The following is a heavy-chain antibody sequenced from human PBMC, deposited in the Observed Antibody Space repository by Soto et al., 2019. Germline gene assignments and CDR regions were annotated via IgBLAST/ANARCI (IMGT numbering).Heavy chain of an antibody. Sequence: PSGDLALSCQVYGLSLPHVSRSWIRPPPGRGLEWIGYIYYSGSTNYNPSLKSRVTISVDTSKNQFSLKLSSVTAADTAVYYCARIPVDTSMIYWLDPWGQGTLVTVSS. CDR3: ARIPVDTSMIYWLDP. D-gene: IGHD5-18*01. J-gene: IGHJ5*02. CDR1: GLSLPHVS. CDR2: IYYSGST. V-gene: IGHV4-59*13.